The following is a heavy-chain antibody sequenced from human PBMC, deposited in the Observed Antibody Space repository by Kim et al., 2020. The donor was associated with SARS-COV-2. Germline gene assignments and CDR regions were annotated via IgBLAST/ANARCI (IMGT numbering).Heavy chain of an antibody. D-gene: IGHD6-13*01. CDR3: ARGVTAAGNLYDYYGMDV. V-gene: IGHV4-39*01. J-gene: IGHJ6*02. Sequence: LKSRVTISVDTSKNQFSLKLSSVTAADTAVYYCARGVTAAGNLYDYYGMDVWGQGTTVTVSS.